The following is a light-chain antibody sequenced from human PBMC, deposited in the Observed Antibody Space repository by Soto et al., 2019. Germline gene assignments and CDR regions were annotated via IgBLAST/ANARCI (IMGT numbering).Light chain of an antibody. CDR2: DII. V-gene: IGLV2-18*02. CDR1: SSDFGTYNG. CDR3: SSYTSRSTYG. J-gene: IGLJ1*01. Sequence: QSALTQPPSVSGSPGQSVTMSCTGPSSDFGTYNGISWYQQPPGTAPKLIIYDIINRPSGVPDRFSGSRSGSTASLTISGLQAEDERDYYCSSYTSRSTYGFGTGTKVTVL.